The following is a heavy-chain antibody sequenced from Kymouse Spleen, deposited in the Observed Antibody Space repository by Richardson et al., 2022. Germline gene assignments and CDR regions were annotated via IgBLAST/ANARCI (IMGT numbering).Heavy chain of an antibody. V-gene: IGHV3-33*01. CDR3: ARDSSYYYGSGSPYYYYYGMDV. CDR1: GFTFSSYG. Sequence: QVQLVESGGGVVQPGRSLRLSCAASGFTFSSYGMHWVRQAPGKGLEWVAVIWYDGSNKYYADSVKGRFTISRDNSKNTLYLQMNSLRAEDTAVYYCARDSSYYYGSGSPYYYYYGMDVWGQGTTVTVSS. D-gene: IGHD3-10*01. J-gene: IGHJ6*02. CDR2: IWYDGSNK.